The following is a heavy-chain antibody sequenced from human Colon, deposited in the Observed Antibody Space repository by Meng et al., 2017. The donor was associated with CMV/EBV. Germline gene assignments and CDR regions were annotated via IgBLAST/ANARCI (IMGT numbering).Heavy chain of an antibody. V-gene: IGHV1-2*02. J-gene: IGHJ4*02. CDR2: INSNSGAT. CDR1: GYTFSDYH. Sequence: QVKLGQSGAEVKKPGALVTVSCKTSGYTFSDYHIRWVRQAPGQGLEWMGWINSNSGATDYAQKFQGRFTMTRDTSITTVYMELSSLRSDDTAVYYCARDPSGSRVPFDYWGQGSLVTVSS. D-gene: IGHD1-26*01. CDR3: ARDPSGSRVPFDY.